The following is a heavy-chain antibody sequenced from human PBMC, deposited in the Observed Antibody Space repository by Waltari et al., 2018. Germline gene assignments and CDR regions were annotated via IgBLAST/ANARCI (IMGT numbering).Heavy chain of an antibody. Sequence: QVQLQESCPGLVKPSETLSLTCPAPGYSISSGYYWGWIGSIYHSGSTYYNPSLKSRVTISVDTSKNQFSLKLSSVTAADTAVYYCARHMGGYSYPNWFDPWGQGTLVTVSS. CDR1: GYSISSGYY. V-gene: IGHV4-38-2*01. CDR2: IYHSGST. J-gene: IGHJ5*02. D-gene: IGHD5-18*01. CDR3: ARHMGGYSYPNWFDP.